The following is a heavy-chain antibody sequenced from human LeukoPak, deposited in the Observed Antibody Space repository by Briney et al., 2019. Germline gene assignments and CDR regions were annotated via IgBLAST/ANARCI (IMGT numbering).Heavy chain of an antibody. CDR1: GYTFTSYD. CDR3: ARGSVSWFGELRSFDY. CDR2: ISAYNGNT. V-gene: IGHV1-18*01. D-gene: IGHD3-10*01. Sequence: ASVKVSCKASGYTFTSYDINWVRQATGQGLEGMGWISAYNGNTNYAQKRQGRVTMTTDTSTSTAYMELRSLRSDDTAVYYCARGSVSWFGELRSFDYWGQGTLVTVSS. J-gene: IGHJ4*02.